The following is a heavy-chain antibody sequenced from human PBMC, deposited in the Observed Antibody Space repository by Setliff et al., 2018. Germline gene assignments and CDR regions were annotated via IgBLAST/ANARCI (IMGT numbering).Heavy chain of an antibody. J-gene: IGHJ4*02. CDR3: ARDDYYGSGSYFNYFDY. CDR1: GFTFSSYW. D-gene: IGHD3-10*01. V-gene: IGHV3-7*01. Sequence: SLRLSCAASGFTFSSYWMSWVRQAPGKGLEWVANIKQDGSEKYYVDSVKGRFTISRDNAKNSLYLQMNSLRAEDTAVYYCARDDYYGSGSYFNYFDYWGQGTLVTVSS. CDR2: IKQDGSEK.